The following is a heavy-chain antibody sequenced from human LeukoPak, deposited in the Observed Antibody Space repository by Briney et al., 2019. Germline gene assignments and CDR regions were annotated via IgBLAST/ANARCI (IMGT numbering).Heavy chain of an antibody. CDR1: GFTFSSYW. Sequence: GGSLRLSCAASGFTFSSYWMSWVRQAPGKGLEWVANIKQDGSEKYYVDSVKGRFTISRDNAKNSLYLQMNSLRAEDTAVYYCASGLEPPDENYWGQGTLVTVSS. D-gene: IGHD1-1*01. V-gene: IGHV3-7*01. J-gene: IGHJ4*02. CDR2: IKQDGSEK. CDR3: ASGLEPPDENY.